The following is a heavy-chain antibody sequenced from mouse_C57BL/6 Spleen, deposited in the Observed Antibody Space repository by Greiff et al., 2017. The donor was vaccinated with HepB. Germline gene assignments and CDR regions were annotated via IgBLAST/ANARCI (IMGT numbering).Heavy chain of an antibody. Sequence: DVMLVESGGGLVKPGGSLKLSCAASGFTFSDYGMHWVRQAPEKGLEWVAYISSGSSTIYYADTVKGRFTISRDNAKNTLFLQMTSLRSEDTAMYYCAPYSSGYIAYWGQGTLVTVSA. CDR1: GFTFSDYG. D-gene: IGHD3-2*02. V-gene: IGHV5-17*01. J-gene: IGHJ3*01. CDR3: APYSSGYIAY. CDR2: ISSGSSTI.